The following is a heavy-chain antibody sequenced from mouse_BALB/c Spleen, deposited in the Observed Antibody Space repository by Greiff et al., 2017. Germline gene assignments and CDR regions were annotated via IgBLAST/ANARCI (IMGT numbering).Heavy chain of an antibody. CDR3: TRGTITSY. D-gene: IGHD2-4*01. Sequence: VQVVESGAELVRPGASVTLSCKASGYTFTDYEMHWVKQTPVHGLEWIGAIDPETGGTAYNQKFKGKATLTADKSSSTAYMELRSLTSEDSSVYYCTRGTITSYWGQGTTLTVSS. CDR1: GYTFTDYE. J-gene: IGHJ2*01. V-gene: IGHV1-15*01. CDR2: IDPETGGT.